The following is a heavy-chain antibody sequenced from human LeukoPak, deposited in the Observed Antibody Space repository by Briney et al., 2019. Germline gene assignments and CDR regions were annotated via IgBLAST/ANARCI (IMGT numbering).Heavy chain of an antibody. D-gene: IGHD2-15*01. CDR1: GFTFSSYS. V-gene: IGHV3-21*01. J-gene: IGHJ4*02. Sequence: PGGSLRLSCAAPGFTFSSYSMNWVRQAPGKGLEWVSSISSSSSYVYYADSVKGRVTISRDNAKNSLYLQMNSLRAEDTAVYYCARDQVVVAATPYYFDYWGQGTLVTVSS. CDR2: ISSSSSYV. CDR3: ARDQVVVAATPYYFDY.